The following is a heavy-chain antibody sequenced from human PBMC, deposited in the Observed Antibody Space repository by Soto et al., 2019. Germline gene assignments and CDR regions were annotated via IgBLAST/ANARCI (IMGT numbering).Heavy chain of an antibody. J-gene: IGHJ3*02. CDR2: TYYRSKWYN. CDR1: GDSVSSNSAA. Sequence: PSQTLSLTCAISGDSVSSNSAAWNWIRQSPSRGLEWLGRTYYRSKWYNDYAVSVKSRITINPDTSKNQFSLQLNSVTPEDTAVYYCARAPIGVIVPAAMFPWPHHDYSPDIGAYAIWSQGTMVPVSS. V-gene: IGHV6-1*01. D-gene: IGHD2-2*01. CDR3: ARAPIGVIVPAAMFPWPHHDYSPDIGAYAI.